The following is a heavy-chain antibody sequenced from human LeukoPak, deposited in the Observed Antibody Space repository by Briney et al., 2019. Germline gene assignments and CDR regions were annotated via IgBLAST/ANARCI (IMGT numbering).Heavy chain of an antibody. CDR2: ISSSSSTI. D-gene: IGHD3-22*01. J-gene: IGHJ4*02. Sequence: GGSLRLSCAASGFTFSSYSMNWVRQAPGKGLEWVSYISSSSSTIYYADSVKGRFTISRDNAKNSLYLQMNSLRAEDTAVHYCARDPRGYSPDYWGQGTLVTVSS. CDR1: GFTFSSYS. CDR3: ARDPRGYSPDY. V-gene: IGHV3-48*04.